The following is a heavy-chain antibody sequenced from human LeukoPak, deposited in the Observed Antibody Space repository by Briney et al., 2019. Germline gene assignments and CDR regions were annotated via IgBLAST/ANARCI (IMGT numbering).Heavy chain of an antibody. Sequence: QTGGSLRLSCEVSGLIFSTYWMSWVRQPPGRGLEWVANIKQGGSDKYYVDSVKGRFTISRDNAKNSLSLQMNSLTAADTAVYYCARGRCSSTSCFFDYWGQGTLVTVSS. CDR3: ARGRCSSTSCFFDY. CDR1: GLIFSTYW. D-gene: IGHD2-2*01. J-gene: IGHJ4*02. CDR2: IKQGGSDK. V-gene: IGHV3-7*01.